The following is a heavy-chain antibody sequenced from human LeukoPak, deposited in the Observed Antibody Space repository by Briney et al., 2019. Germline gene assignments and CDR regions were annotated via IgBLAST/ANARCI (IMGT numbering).Heavy chain of an antibody. J-gene: IGHJ4*02. CDR1: GYTFTSYG. V-gene: IGHV1-18*01. CDR2: ISAYNGNT. CDR3: ARVRAAEYYDILTGYYSQHPALDY. Sequence: ASVKVSCKASGYTFTSYGISWVRQAPGQGLEWMGWISAYNGNTNYAQKLQGRVTMTTDTSTSTAYMELRSLRSDDTAVYYCARVRAAEYYDILTGYYSQHPALDYWGQGTLVTVSS. D-gene: IGHD3-9*01.